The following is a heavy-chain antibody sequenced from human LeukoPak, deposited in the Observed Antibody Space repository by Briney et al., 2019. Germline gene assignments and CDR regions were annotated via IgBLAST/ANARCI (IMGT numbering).Heavy chain of an antibody. CDR3: AILGYCSGGSCYSGGLNDY. CDR2: IYYSGST. CDR1: GGSISSSSYY. J-gene: IGHJ4*02. D-gene: IGHD2-15*01. Sequence: PSETLSLTCTVSGGSISSSSYYWGWIRQPPGKGLEGIGSIYYSGSTYYNPSLKSRVTISVDTSKNQFSLKLSSVTAADTAVYYCAILGYCSGGSCYSGGLNDYWGQGTLVTVSS. V-gene: IGHV4-39*01.